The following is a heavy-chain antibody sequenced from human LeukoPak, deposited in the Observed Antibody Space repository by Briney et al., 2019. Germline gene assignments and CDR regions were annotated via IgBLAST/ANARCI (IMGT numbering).Heavy chain of an antibody. CDR2: IYYSGST. CDR1: GGSISSSSYY. Sequence: PSETLSLTCTVSGGSISSSSYYWGWIRQPPGKGLEWIGSIYYSGSTYYNPSLKSRVTISVDTSKNQFSLKLSSVTAADTAVYYCARLARIQTGTTSYFDYWGQGTLVTVSS. D-gene: IGHD1-7*01. V-gene: IGHV4-39*01. J-gene: IGHJ4*02. CDR3: ARLARIQTGTTSYFDY.